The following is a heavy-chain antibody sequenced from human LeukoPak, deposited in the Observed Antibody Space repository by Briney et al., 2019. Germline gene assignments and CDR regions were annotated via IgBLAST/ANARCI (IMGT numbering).Heavy chain of an antibody. CDR2: ISYDGSNK. D-gene: IGHD5-18*01. V-gene: IGHV3-30-3*01. CDR3: AKGLYTHGSSFDY. J-gene: IGHJ4*02. CDR1: GFTFSSCA. Sequence: PGGSLRLSCAASGFTFSSCAMLWVRQAPGKGLEWVAVISYDGSNKYYADSVKGRFTISKDNSKSTVYLQMNSLRTEDTAVYYCAKGLYTHGSSFDYWGQGTLVTVSS.